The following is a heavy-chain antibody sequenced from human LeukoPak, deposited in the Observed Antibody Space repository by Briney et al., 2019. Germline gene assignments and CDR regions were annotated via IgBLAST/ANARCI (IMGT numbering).Heavy chain of an antibody. J-gene: IGHJ3*02. V-gene: IGHV3-21*01. CDR2: ISSSSSYI. Sequence: GGSLRLSCAASGFTFSSYSMNWLRQAPGKGLEWVSSISSSSSYIYYADSVKGRFTISRDNAKNSLYLQMNSLRAEDTAVYYCARDSPYIVVVPAAISSAFDIWGQGTMVTVSS. CDR3: ARDSPYIVVVPAAISSAFDI. CDR1: GFTFSSYS. D-gene: IGHD2-2*01.